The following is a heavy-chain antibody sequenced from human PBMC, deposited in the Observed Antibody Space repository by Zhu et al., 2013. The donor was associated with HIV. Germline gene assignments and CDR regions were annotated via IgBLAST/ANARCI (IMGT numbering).Heavy chain of an antibody. Sequence: QVQLVQSGAEVNKPGATVKVSCKASGYTFTNYAIHWVRQAPGQRLEWMGWIHAGTGNTQYAQKFQDTVTISRDTSASTAYLELSSLRSADTAVYFCARAGYCSSSSSSCFSYYSGLDVWGLGTTVTSP. D-gene: IGHD2-2*01. CDR3: ARAGYCSSSSSSCFSYYSGLDV. CDR2: IHAGTGNT. CDR1: GYTFTNYA. V-gene: IGHV1-3*01. J-gene: IGHJ6*02.